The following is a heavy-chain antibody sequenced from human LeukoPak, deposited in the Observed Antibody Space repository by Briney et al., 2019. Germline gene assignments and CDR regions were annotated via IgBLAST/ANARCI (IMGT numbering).Heavy chain of an antibody. V-gene: IGHV1-2*06. Sequence: ASVKVSCKASGYTFTGYYMHWVRHAPGQGLEWMGRINPNSGGTNYAQKFQGRVTMTRDTSISTAYMELSRLRSDDTAVYYCARGDVVVVASTQFDYWGQGTLVTVSS. CDR3: ARGDVVVVASTQFDY. CDR2: INPNSGGT. D-gene: IGHD2-15*01. J-gene: IGHJ4*02. CDR1: GYTFTGYY.